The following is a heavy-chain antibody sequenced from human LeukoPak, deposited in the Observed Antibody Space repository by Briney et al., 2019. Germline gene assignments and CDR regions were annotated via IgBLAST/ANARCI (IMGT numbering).Heavy chain of an antibody. J-gene: IGHJ4*02. V-gene: IGHV3-23*01. CDR3: AKRGVVIRVILVGFHKEAYYFDS. CDR1: GITLSNYG. Sequence: PGGSLRLSCAVSGITLSNYGMSWVRQAPGKGLEWVAGISDRGSRTNYADSVKGRFTISTDHPKNTLYLQMNSLRAEDTAVYFCAKRGVVIRVILVGFHKEAYYFDSWGQGVLVTVSS. D-gene: IGHD3-22*01. CDR2: ISDRGSRT.